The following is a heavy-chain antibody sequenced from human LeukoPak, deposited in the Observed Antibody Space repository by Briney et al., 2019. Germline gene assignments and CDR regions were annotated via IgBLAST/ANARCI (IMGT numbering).Heavy chain of an antibody. V-gene: IGHV3-7*01. Sequence: GGSLRLSCAASGFTFSSYWMSWVRQAPGKGLEWVANIKQDGSEKYYVDSVKGRFTISRDNAKNSLYLQMNSLRAEDTAVYYCARGPLIAVAVYYFDYWGQGTLVTVSS. CDR3: ARGPLIAVAVYYFDY. J-gene: IGHJ4*02. CDR1: GFTFSSYW. D-gene: IGHD6-19*01. CDR2: IKQDGSEK.